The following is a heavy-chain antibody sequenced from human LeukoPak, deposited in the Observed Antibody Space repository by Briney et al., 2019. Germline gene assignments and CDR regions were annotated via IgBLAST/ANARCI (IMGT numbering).Heavy chain of an antibody. CDR1: GYTFTGYY. V-gene: IGHV1-2*02. CDR2: INPNSGGT. J-gene: IGHJ4*02. D-gene: IGHD6-13*01. Sequence: ASVKVSCKASGYTFTGYYMHWVRQAPGQGLEWMGWINPNSGGTNYVQKFQGRVTMTRDTSISTAYMELSRLRSDDTAVYYCAPVAAAVYFDYWGQGTLVTVSS. CDR3: APVAAAVYFDY.